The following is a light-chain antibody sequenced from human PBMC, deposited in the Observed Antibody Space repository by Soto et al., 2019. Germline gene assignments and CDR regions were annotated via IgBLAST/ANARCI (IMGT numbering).Light chain of an antibody. CDR3: CSYADSSSFRVL. V-gene: IGLV2-11*01. Sequence: QSALTQPRSVSGSPGQSVTISWTGTSSDVGVYNYVSWYQQHPGKAPKLIIYDVTKRPSGVPDRFSGSKSANTASLIISGLQAADEAEYYCCCCSYADSSSFRVLFGGGTQLTVL. CDR2: DVT. J-gene: IGLJ2*01. CDR1: SSDVGVYNY.